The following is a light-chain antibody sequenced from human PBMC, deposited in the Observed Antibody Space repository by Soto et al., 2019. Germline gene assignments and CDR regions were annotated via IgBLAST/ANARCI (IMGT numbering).Light chain of an antibody. J-gene: IGKJ4*01. CDR3: PQYDNLALT. V-gene: IGKV1-33*01. Sequence: DIQLTQSPSSLSASVGDRVTITCQASQDIENYLNWYQQKPGKAPRVLIYGASNLEKGVASRFSGRGSATDFIFTISSLQAEDIGTYYCPQYDNLALTCGGGTKVEI. CDR2: GAS. CDR1: QDIENY.